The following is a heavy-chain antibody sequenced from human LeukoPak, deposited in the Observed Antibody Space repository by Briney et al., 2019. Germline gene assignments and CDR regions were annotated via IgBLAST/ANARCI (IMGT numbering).Heavy chain of an antibody. CDR2: IYYSGTT. Sequence: SETLSLTCTVSGGSISGYYWGWIRQPPGKGLEWIGSIYYSGTTYYNPSLKSRVTISVDTSKNQFSLKLTSVTAADTAVYYCAKMGSANFDYWGQGTLVTVSS. J-gene: IGHJ4*02. D-gene: IGHD1-26*01. CDR1: GGSISGYY. V-gene: IGHV4-59*05. CDR3: AKMGSANFDY.